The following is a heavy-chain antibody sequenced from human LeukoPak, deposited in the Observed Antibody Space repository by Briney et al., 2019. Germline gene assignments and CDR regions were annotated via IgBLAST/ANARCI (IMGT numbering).Heavy chain of an antibody. Sequence: ASVKVSCKASGYTFTSYGISWVRQAPGQGLEWMGWVSAYNGNTNYAQKLQGSVTMTTDTSTSTAYMELRSLRSDDTAVYYCSTIIAAAGKRYFQHWGQGTLVTVSS. V-gene: IGHV1-18*01. D-gene: IGHD6-13*01. CDR3: STIIAAAGKRYFQH. CDR1: GYTFTSYG. J-gene: IGHJ1*01. CDR2: VSAYNGNT.